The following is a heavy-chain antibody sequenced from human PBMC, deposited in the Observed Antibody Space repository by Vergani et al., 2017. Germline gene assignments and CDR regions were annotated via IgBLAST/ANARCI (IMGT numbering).Heavy chain of an antibody. CDR1: GFTLSNYD. Sequence: QVQLVESGGGVVQRGGSLRLSCATSGFTLSNYDMQWIHQGPGKGLEFVALIQFDGSNQYYAESVKGRFTLTKDFSKKTLYLPLTTLRTDDTATYYCAKHFKGWGIDYWGQGTQVIVSS. V-gene: IGHV3-30*02. CDR3: AKHFKGWGIDY. CDR2: IQFDGSNQ. D-gene: IGHD3-16*01. J-gene: IGHJ4*02.